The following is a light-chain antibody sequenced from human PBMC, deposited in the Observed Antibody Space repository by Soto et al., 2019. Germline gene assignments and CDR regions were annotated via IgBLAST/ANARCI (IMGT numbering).Light chain of an antibody. CDR1: QSISSY. CDR3: QQSYSTSVYT. V-gene: IGKV1-39*01. Sequence: DIQMTQSPSSLSASVGDRVTITCRASQSISSYLNWYQQKPGKAPKLLIYAASSLQSGVPSRFSGSGPGTDFTLTISSLQPEDFATYYCQQSYSTSVYTFGQGTKLEIK. CDR2: AAS. J-gene: IGKJ2*01.